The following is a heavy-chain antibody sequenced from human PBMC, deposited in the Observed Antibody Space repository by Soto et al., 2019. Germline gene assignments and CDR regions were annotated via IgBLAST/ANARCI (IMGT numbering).Heavy chain of an antibody. CDR2: ISYSGTT. J-gene: IGHJ5*02. CDR1: GDSISSNNNY. D-gene: IGHD5-18*01. V-gene: IGHV4-30-4*01. Sequence: QVQLQESGPGLVKPSQTLSLTCTVSGDSISSNNNYWSWIRQPPGEGLERIGFISYSGTTSYSPSLKSRVAISLDTSKNQFSLSLSSVTAADTAVYYCARGRGYSYGLDPWGQGTLVTVSS. CDR3: ARGRGYSYGLDP.